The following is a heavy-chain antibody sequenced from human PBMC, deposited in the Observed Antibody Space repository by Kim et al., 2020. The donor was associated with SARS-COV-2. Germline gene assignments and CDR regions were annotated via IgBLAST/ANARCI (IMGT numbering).Heavy chain of an antibody. CDR3: AKGPVGSSWYSLSFADY. J-gene: IGHJ4*02. Sequence: GKGRFTISRDNSKNTLYLQMNSLRAEDTAVYYWAKGPVGSSWYSLSFADYWGQGTLVTVSS. D-gene: IGHD6-13*01. V-gene: IGHV3-23*01.